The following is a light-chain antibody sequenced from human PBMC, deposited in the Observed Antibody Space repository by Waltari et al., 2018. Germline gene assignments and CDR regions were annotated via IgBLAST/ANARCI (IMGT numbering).Light chain of an antibody. CDR3: QSYESSNQVWV. Sequence: QRPRSSPPSVVYEDNQSSPGVHDRFSGSSDSCSNTASLTIAGLKTEDEADYYCQSYESSNQVWVFGGGTKLTVL. J-gene: IGLJ3*02. V-gene: IGLV6-57*01. CDR2: EDN.